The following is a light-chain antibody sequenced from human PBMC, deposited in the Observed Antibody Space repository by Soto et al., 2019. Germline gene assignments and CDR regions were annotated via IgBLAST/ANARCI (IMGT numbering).Light chain of an antibody. Sequence: VLTQSPATLSLSPGERATLSCRASQRVSSRFFAWYQQKPAQAPRLLMYGASTRAAGIPDRFSGSGSGTDFTLTISRLEPEDFAVYYCQEYGTSRTFGQGTKVDIK. CDR1: QRVSSRF. J-gene: IGKJ1*01. CDR2: GAS. V-gene: IGKV3-20*01. CDR3: QEYGTSRT.